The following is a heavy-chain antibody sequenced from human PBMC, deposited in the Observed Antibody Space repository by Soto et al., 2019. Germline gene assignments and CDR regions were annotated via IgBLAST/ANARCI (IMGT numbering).Heavy chain of an antibody. CDR2: IIPILGIA. J-gene: IGHJ4*02. Sequence: SVKVSCKASGYTFSNHDISWVRQAPGQGLEWMGRIIPILGIANYAQKFQGRVTITADKSTSTAYMELSSLRSEDTAVYYCAMQLRSGYYFDYWGQGTLVTVSS. V-gene: IGHV1-69*04. D-gene: IGHD3-3*01. CDR1: GYTFSNHD. CDR3: AMQLRSGYYFDY.